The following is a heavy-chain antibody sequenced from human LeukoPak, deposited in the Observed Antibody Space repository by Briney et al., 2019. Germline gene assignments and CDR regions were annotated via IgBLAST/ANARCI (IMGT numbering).Heavy chain of an antibody. CDR1: GFTFSSYG. CDR2: IRYDGSNK. J-gene: IGHJ5*02. Sequence: GGSLRLSCAASGFTFSSYGMHWVRQPPGKGLEWVAFIRYDGSNKYYADSVKGRFTISRDNSKNTLYLQMNSLTAEDTAVYYCTVGGYEFWSGPNWFCPWGQATLVTVSS. V-gene: IGHV3-30*02. D-gene: IGHD3-3*01. CDR3: TVGGYEFWSGPNWFCP.